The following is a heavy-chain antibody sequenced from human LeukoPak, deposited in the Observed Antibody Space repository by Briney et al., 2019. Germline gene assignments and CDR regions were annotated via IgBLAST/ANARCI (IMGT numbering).Heavy chain of an antibody. D-gene: IGHD6-13*01. J-gene: IGHJ4*02. CDR2: IYYSGST. CDR3: ARQIAAATLYYFDY. V-gene: IGHV4-39*01. Sequence: ASETLSLTCTVSGGSIRSSSYYWGWIRQPPGKGLEWIGSIYYSGSTYYNPSLKSRVTISVDTSKNQFSLKLSSVTAADTAVYYCARQIAAATLYYFDYWGQGTLVTVSS. CDR1: GGSIRSSSYY.